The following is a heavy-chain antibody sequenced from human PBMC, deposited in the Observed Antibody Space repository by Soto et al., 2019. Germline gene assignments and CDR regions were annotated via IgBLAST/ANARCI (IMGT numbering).Heavy chain of an antibody. CDR1: GFTFSSYS. J-gene: IGHJ4*02. Sequence: GSLRLSCAASGFTFSSYSMNWVRQAPGKGLEWVSSISSSSSYIYYADSVKGRFTISRDNAKNSLYLQMNSLRAEDTAVYYCARLSIKFPSYFDYWGQGTLVTVSS. V-gene: IGHV3-21*01. D-gene: IGHD3-16*02. CDR2: ISSSSSYI. CDR3: ARLSIKFPSYFDY.